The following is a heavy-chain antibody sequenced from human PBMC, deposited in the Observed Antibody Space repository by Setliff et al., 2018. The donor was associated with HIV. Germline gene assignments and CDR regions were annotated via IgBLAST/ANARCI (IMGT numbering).Heavy chain of an antibody. CDR2: IIPIYGTV. V-gene: IGHV1-69*13. D-gene: IGHD3-9*01. CDR3: ATSPRGTYYDILTGLPRGYFDP. J-gene: IGHJ5*02. CDR1: GYTFTSYG. Sequence: SVKVSCKASGYTFTSYGISWVRQAPGQGLEWMGGIIPIYGTVNYAQKFQGRVTITVDESTTTAYMELSSLRSEDTAVYYCATSPRGTYYDILTGLPRGYFDPWGQGTQVTVSS.